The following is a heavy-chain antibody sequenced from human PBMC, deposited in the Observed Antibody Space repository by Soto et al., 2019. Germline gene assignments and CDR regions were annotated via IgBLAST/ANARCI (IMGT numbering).Heavy chain of an antibody. CDR1: GFTFSSYG. CDR2: LSYDASNK. Sequence: GGSMRLSCAACGFTFSSYGMDWVRQANGKALAWVAGLSYDASNKPYADSVKGRFTISRDNSKNTLYLQMNSLRAEDTAVYYCAKDHKYYDFWSGYYTTYYYYYGMDVWGQGTTVTVSS. CDR3: AKDHKYYDFWSGYYTTYYYYYGMDV. J-gene: IGHJ6*02. D-gene: IGHD3-3*01. V-gene: IGHV3-30*18.